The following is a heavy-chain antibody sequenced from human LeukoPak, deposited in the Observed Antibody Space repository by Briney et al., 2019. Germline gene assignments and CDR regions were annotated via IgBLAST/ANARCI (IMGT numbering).Heavy chain of an antibody. Sequence: GGSLRRSCAASGFTFSSYGMHWVRQAPGKGLEWVAVIWYDGSNKYYADSVKGRFTISRGNSKNTLYLQMNSLRAEDTAVYYCARPYYDSSGYYYWGNAFDIWGQGTMVTVSS. D-gene: IGHD3-22*01. V-gene: IGHV3-33*01. CDR2: IWYDGSNK. J-gene: IGHJ3*02. CDR3: ARPYYDSSGYYYWGNAFDI. CDR1: GFTFSSYG.